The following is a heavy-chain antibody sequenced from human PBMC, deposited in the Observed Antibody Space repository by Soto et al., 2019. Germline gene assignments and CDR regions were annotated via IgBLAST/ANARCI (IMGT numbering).Heavy chain of an antibody. D-gene: IGHD3-22*01. Sequence: GGSLRLSCAASGFTFSSYSMNWVRQAPGKGLEWVSSISSSSSYIYYADSVKGRFTISRDNAKNSLYLQMNSLRAEDTAVYYCARDPYYYDSSGRYYFDYWGQGTLVTVSS. V-gene: IGHV3-21*01. CDR2: ISSSSSYI. CDR3: ARDPYYYDSSGRYYFDY. CDR1: GFTFSSYS. J-gene: IGHJ4*02.